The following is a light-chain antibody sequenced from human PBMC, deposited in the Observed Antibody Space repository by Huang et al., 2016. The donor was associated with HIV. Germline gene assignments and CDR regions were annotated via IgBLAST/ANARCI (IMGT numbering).Light chain of an antibody. CDR1: QGIPNY. V-gene: IGKV1-9*01. Sequence: IQLTQSPSSLSIYVGDKVTITCRASQGIPNYVAWYQQRPGKAPKLLIYAASTLQNGVPSRFSGSGSGADFALSIANVQPEDAATYYCQQFSSYPLTFGGGTKVEIK. J-gene: IGKJ4*01. CDR2: AAS. CDR3: QQFSSYPLT.